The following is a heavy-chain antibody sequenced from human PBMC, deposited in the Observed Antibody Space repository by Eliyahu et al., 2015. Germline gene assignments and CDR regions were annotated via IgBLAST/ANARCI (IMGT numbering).Heavy chain of an antibody. CDR1: GRTXRTYS. D-gene: IGHD1-1*01. Sequence: QVQLVQSGAEVRKPGSSVKVSCTASGRTXRTYSISWVRQAPGQGLEWMGRXVPSLXIANYPPDFLGRVTITADESSSTVYMDVYSLTYADTAVYYCARGESAYDWTDDMDVWGQGTAVIV. V-gene: IGHV1-69*04. J-gene: IGHJ6*02. CDR3: ARGESAYDWTDDMDV. CDR2: XVPSLXIA.